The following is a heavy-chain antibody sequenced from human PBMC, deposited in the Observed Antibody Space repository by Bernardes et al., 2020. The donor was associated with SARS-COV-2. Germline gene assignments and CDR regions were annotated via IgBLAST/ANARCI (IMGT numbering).Heavy chain of an antibody. V-gene: IGHV3-74*01. CDR2: INSDGSST. CDR3: ARDPFGHQCGGDCYSEGN. J-gene: IGHJ4*02. D-gene: IGHD2-21*02. CDR1: GFTFSSYC. Sequence: GGSLRLSCAASGFTFSSYCMHWVRQAPGKGLVWVSRINSDGSSTSYADSVKGRFTISRDNAKNTLYLQMNSLRAEDTAVYYCARDPFGHQCGGDCYSEGNWGQGTLVTVSS.